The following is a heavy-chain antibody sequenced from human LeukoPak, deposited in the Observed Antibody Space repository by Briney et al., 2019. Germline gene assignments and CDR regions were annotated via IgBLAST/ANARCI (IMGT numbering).Heavy chain of an antibody. D-gene: IGHD3-22*01. CDR1: GFTFSSYA. J-gene: IGHJ4*02. V-gene: IGHV3-23*01. CDR3: PLGSSGYYVDY. CDR2: ISGSGDYT. Sequence: GGSLRLSCAASGFTFSSYAMSWVRQAPGKGLEWVSVISGSGDYTYHADSVKGRFTISRDNSKNTLYLQMNSLRAEDTAVYYCPLGSSGYYVDYWGQGTLVTVSS.